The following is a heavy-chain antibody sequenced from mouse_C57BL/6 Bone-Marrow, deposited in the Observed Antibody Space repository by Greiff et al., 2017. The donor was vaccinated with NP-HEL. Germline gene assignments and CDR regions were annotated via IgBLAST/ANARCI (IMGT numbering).Heavy chain of an antibody. Sequence: LVESGAELARPGASVKLSCKASGYTFTSYGISWVKQRTGQGLEWIGEIYPRSGNTYYNEKFKGKATLTADKSSSTAYMELRSLTSEDSAVYFCARSGDYDGWFAYWGQGTLVTVSA. CDR2: IYPRSGNT. V-gene: IGHV1-81*01. CDR3: ARSGDYDGWFAY. D-gene: IGHD2-4*01. J-gene: IGHJ3*01. CDR1: GYTFTSYG.